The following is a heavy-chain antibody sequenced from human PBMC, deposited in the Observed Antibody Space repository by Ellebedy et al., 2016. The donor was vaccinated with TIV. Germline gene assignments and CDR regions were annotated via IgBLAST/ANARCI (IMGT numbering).Heavy chain of an antibody. D-gene: IGHD5-12*01. J-gene: IGHJ4*02. CDR2: ISSSSSYI. Sequence: GESLKISCASSGFPFSSYSMNWVRQAPGKGLEWVSSISSSSSYIYYADSVKGRFTISRDNAKNSLYLQMNSLRAEDTAVYYCASLDYPFDYWGQGTLVTVSS. CDR1: GFPFSSYS. V-gene: IGHV3-21*01. CDR3: ASLDYPFDY.